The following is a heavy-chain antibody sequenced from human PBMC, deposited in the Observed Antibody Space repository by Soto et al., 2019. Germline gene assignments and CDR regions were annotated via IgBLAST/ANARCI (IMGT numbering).Heavy chain of an antibody. CDR1: GFTFSTYS. Sequence: EVQMVESGGGLVQPGGSLRLSCAASGFTFSTYSMNWVRQAPGKGLEWVSYMSSSSSTIYYADSVKGRFTISRDNAKNALYLQMNSLRDEDTAVYYCASSRDQFDYWGQGTLVTGSS. CDR2: MSSSSSTI. J-gene: IGHJ4*02. CDR3: ASSRDQFDY. V-gene: IGHV3-48*02.